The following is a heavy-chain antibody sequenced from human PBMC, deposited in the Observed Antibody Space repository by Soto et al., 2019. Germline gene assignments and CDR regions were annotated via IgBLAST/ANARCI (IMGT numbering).Heavy chain of an antibody. J-gene: IGHJ4*02. CDR1: DFSFTSHG. D-gene: IGHD2-2*01. Sequence: ASVKVSCNAYDFSFTSHGTSGVRQAPGQGLEWMGWISLYNGNTNYAQQFQGRVTMTTDTSTSTAYMELRSLRSDDTAMYFCAIYHLELFRFDYWGQGTLVTVSS. CDR3: AIYHLELFRFDY. V-gene: IGHV1-18*04. CDR2: ISLYNGNT.